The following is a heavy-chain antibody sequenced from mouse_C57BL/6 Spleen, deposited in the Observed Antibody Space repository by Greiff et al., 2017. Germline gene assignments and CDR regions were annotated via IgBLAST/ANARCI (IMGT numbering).Heavy chain of an antibody. V-gene: IGHV1-62-2*01. CDR1: GYTFTEYT. CDR3: ARHEDAVVAPRYFDY. J-gene: IGHJ2*01. CDR2: FYPGSGSI. D-gene: IGHD1-1*01. Sequence: LVESGAELVKPGASVKLSCKASGYTFTEYTIHWVKQRSGQGLEWIGWFYPGSGSIKYNEKFKDKATLTADKSSSTVYMELSRLTSEDSAVYFCARHEDAVVAPRYFDYWGQGTTLTVSS.